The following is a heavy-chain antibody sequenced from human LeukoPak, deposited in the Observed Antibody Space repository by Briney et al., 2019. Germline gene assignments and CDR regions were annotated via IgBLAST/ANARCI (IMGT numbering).Heavy chain of an antibody. CDR1: GFTFSSYS. CDR3: ARALAAEDAFDI. J-gene: IGHJ3*02. D-gene: IGHD6-13*01. CDR2: ISSSSSTI. Sequence: PGGSLRLSCAASGFTFSSYSMNWVRQDPGKGLEWVSYISSSSSTIYYADSVKGRVTISRDNAKNSLYLQMNSLRAEDTAVYYCARALAAEDAFDIWGQGTMVTVSS. V-gene: IGHV3-48*01.